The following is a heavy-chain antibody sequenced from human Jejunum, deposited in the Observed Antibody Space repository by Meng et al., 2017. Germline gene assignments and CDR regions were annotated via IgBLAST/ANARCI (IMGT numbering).Heavy chain of an antibody. CDR1: CGSISSGDYY. Sequence: SEILSLTCTVSCGSISSGDYYWSWIRQHPGKGLEWIGHIYYSGSTYYNPSLKSLVTILLDTSKNQFSLTLSSVTAADTAVYYCARATSYLDSSGYDYPYYFDYWGQGTLVTVSS. D-gene: IGHD3-22*01. J-gene: IGHJ4*02. CDR3: ARATSYLDSSGYDYPYYFDY. V-gene: IGHV4-31*01. CDR2: IYYSGST.